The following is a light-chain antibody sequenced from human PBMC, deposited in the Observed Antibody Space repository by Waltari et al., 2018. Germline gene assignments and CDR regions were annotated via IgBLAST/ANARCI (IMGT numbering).Light chain of an antibody. CDR1: QNVNSD. V-gene: IGKV3-15*01. CDR3: QQYNVWPRT. J-gene: IGKJ1*01. CDR2: GAS. Sequence: XXTXXXXTLPXSXXXRAXLSCRASQNVNSDLAWYQQKPGQAPRLLIYGASARATDIPAKFSGSGSGTEFTLTISSLQSEDVAFYYCQQYNVWPRTFGQGTKVEI.